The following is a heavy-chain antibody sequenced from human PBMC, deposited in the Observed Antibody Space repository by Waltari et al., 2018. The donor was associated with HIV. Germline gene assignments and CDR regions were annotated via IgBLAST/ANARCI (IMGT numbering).Heavy chain of an antibody. CDR1: SGSISSAY. V-gene: IGHV4-59*01. Sequence: QVQLQESGPGLVKPSETLSLTCTVSSGSISSAYWSWIRKPPGKGLEFVGFVLYSGSTIYNPCLKSRITMSLDTSKNRFSLNLSSVTAADTAVYYCARIQRWPSFYFDSWGQGTLVTVSS. D-gene: IGHD3-16*02. CDR2: VLYSGST. CDR3: ARIQRWPSFYFDS. J-gene: IGHJ4*02.